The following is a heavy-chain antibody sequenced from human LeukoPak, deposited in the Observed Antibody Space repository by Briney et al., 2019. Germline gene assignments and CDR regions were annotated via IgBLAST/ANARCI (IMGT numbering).Heavy chain of an antibody. CDR1: GLTFSNYA. J-gene: IGHJ3*02. D-gene: IGHD6-19*01. CDR2: ISGSGGST. Sequence: GGSLRLSCAASGLTFSNYAMSWVRQAPGKGLEWVSAISGSGGSTYYADSVKGRFTISRDNSKNTLYLQMNSLRAEDTAVYYCAKDRRIAVAQGAFNIWGQGTMVTVSS. V-gene: IGHV3-23*01. CDR3: AKDRRIAVAQGAFNI.